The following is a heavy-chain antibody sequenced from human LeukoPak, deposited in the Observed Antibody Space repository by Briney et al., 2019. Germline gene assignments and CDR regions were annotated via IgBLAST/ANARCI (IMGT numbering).Heavy chain of an antibody. J-gene: IGHJ4*02. D-gene: IGHD3-9*01. Sequence: PSETLSLTCTVSGGSISSSSYYWGWIRQPPGKGLEWIGSIYYSGSTYYNPSLKSRVTISVDTSKNQFSLKLSSVTAADTAVYYCARLVRRHNPLTGNYNDYWGQEPLVTVSP. CDR1: GGSISSSSYY. CDR3: ARLVRRHNPLTGNYNDY. CDR2: IYYSGST. V-gene: IGHV4-39*01.